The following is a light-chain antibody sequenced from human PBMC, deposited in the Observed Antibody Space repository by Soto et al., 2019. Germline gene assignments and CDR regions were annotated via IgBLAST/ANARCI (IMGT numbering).Light chain of an antibody. CDR2: DDD. CDR3: PSYDSSNQDVV. Sequence: NFMLTQPHSVSESPGKTVTISCTRSSGSIANNYVQWYQQRPGSAPSTVIYDDDQRPSGVPDRCSGSIDSSSNSASLTISGLKTEDEADYYCPSYDSSNQDVVFGGGTKLTVL. CDR1: SGSIANNY. V-gene: IGLV6-57*04. J-gene: IGLJ2*01.